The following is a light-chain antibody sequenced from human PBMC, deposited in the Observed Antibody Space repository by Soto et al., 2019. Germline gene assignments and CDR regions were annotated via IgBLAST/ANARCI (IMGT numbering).Light chain of an antibody. V-gene: IGKV3-15*01. CDR2: GAS. Sequence: EIVMMQSPATLSVSPGERATLSCRASQSVSSYLAWYQQKPGQAPRLLIFGASTRATGIPARFSGSGSGTEVTLTISSLQSEDFAVYYCQQYSNWPRTFGQGTKVEIK. CDR3: QQYSNWPRT. CDR1: QSVSSY. J-gene: IGKJ1*01.